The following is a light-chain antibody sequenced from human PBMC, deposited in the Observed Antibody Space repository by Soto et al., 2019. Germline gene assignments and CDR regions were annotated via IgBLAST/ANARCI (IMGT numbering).Light chain of an antibody. CDR2: SNN. CDR1: SSNIGSNT. Sequence: QSVLTQPPSASGTPGQRVTISCSGSSSNIGSNTVNWYQQLPGTAPKLLIYSNNQRPSGVPDRFSGSKSGTSTSLAISGLLSEDEADYYCEAWDDSLNGHVFGTGTKVTVL. CDR3: EAWDDSLNGHV. J-gene: IGLJ1*01. V-gene: IGLV1-44*01.